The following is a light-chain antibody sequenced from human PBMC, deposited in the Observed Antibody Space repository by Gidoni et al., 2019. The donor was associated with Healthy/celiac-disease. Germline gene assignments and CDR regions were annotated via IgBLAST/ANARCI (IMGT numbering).Light chain of an antibody. CDR2: AAS. CDR1: QSISSY. Sequence: SSLSASVGDRVTITCRASQSISSYLNWYQQKPGKAPKLLIYAASSLQSGVPSRFSGSGSGTDFTLTISSLQPEDFATYYCQQSYSTLGTFXPXTKVDIK. J-gene: IGKJ3*01. CDR3: QQSYSTLGT. V-gene: IGKV1-39*01.